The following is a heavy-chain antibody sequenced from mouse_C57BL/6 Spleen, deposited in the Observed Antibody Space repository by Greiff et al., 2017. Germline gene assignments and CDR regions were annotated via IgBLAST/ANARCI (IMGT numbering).Heavy chain of an antibody. CDR3: ARSYYYGSSYWYFDV. D-gene: IGHD1-1*01. V-gene: IGHV1-9*01. J-gene: IGHJ1*03. Sequence: QVQLQQSGAELMKPGASVKLSCKATGYTFNGYWIEWVKQRPGHGLEWIGEILPGSGGTNYNEKFKGKATFTADTSSNTAYMQLSSLTTEDSAIYYCARSYYYGSSYWYFDVWGTGTTVTVSS. CDR2: ILPGSGGT. CDR1: GYTFNGYW.